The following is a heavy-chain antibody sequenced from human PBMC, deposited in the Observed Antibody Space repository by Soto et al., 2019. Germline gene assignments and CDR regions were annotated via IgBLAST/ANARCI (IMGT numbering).Heavy chain of an antibody. D-gene: IGHD3-22*01. V-gene: IGHV4-59*01. J-gene: IGHJ3*02. Sequence: PSETLSLTCTVSGSSISSYYWSWIRQPPGKGLECIGYIYYSGSTNYNPSLKSRVTISVDTSKNQFSLKLSSVTAADTAVYYCARDVYYYDSSGYYYRAFDIWGQGTMVTVSS. CDR3: ARDVYYYDSSGYYYRAFDI. CDR2: IYYSGST. CDR1: GSSISSYY.